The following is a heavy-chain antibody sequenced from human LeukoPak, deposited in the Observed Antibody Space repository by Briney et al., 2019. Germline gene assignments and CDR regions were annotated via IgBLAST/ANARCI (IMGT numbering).Heavy chain of an antibody. CDR1: GFTFSSYA. D-gene: IGHD2-15*01. CDR3: AKPYCSGGSCYRPPFDY. CDR2: ISGSGGST. Sequence: PGASLRLSCAASGFTFSSYAMSWVRQAPGKGLEWVSAISGSGGSTNYADSVKGRFTISRDNSKNTLYLQMNSLRAEDTAVYYCAKPYCSGGSCYRPPFDYWGQGTLVTVSS. V-gene: IGHV3-23*01. J-gene: IGHJ4*02.